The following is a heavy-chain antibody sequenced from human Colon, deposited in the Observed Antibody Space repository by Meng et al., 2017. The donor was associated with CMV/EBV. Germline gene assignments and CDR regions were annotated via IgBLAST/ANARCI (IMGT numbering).Heavy chain of an antibody. V-gene: IGHV3-13*03. CDR3: TRASSGYSIDY. CDR2: IGSVGDT. Sequence: GESLKISCAACGFTFSGRDMYGVRQVSGKGLEWVALIGSVGDTQSPGSVKGQFTISRENAKNSLYLQMNSLKTEDTAVYYCTRASSGYSIDYWGQGTLVTVSS. CDR1: GFTFSGRD. J-gene: IGHJ4*02. D-gene: IGHD3-22*01.